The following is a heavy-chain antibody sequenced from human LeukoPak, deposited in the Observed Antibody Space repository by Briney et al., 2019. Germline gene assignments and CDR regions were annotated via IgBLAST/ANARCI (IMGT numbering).Heavy chain of an antibody. D-gene: IGHD4-17*01. J-gene: IGHJ4*02. CDR3: ATAGMTTVTTSLPN. CDR2: FDPEDGET. CDR1: GYTLTELS. Sequence: ASVKVSCKVSGYTLTELSMHRVRQAPGKGLERMGGFDPEDGETIYAQKFQGRVTMTEDTSTDTAYMELSSLRSEDTAVYYCATAGMTTVTTSLPNWGQGTLVTVSS. V-gene: IGHV1-24*01.